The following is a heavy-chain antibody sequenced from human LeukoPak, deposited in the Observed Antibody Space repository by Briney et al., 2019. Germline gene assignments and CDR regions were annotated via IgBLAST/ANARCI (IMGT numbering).Heavy chain of an antibody. CDR2: INPRSGGT. V-gene: IGHV1-2*02. D-gene: IGHD6-19*01. Sequence: ASVKVSCKASGYTFTSYGISWVRQAPGQGLEWVGWINPRSGGTNYAQKFQGRVTLTRDTSISTAYMELSSLRSDDTAVYYCAKLAVAGTSRVDWFDPWGQGTLVTVSS. CDR1: GYTFTSYG. CDR3: AKLAVAGTSRVDWFDP. J-gene: IGHJ5*02.